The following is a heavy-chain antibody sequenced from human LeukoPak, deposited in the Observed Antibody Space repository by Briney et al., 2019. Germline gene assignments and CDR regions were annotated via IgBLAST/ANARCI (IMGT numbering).Heavy chain of an antibody. D-gene: IGHD5/OR15-5a*01. Sequence: PGGSLRLSCAASGFTFSSYAMSWVRQAPGKGLEWVSSISSSSSYIYYADSVKGRFTISRDNAKNSLYLQMNSLRAEDTAVYYCASAALRVHYYYYYMDVWGKGTTVTVSS. CDR1: GFTFSSYA. J-gene: IGHJ6*03. CDR2: ISSSSSYI. V-gene: IGHV3-21*01. CDR3: ASAALRVHYYYYYMDV.